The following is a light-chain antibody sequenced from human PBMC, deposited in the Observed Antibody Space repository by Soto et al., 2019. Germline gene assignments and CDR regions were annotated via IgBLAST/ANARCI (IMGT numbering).Light chain of an antibody. Sequence: EIVLTQSPGTLSLSPGERATLSCRASQSFSSTYLAWYQQKPGQAPRLLIYGASSRATGIPDRFSGGGSGTDFSLTISRLDPEDFAVYYCQQRSNWPPLTFGGGTKVDIK. J-gene: IGKJ4*01. CDR1: QSFSSTY. V-gene: IGKV3D-20*02. CDR3: QQRSNWPPLT. CDR2: GAS.